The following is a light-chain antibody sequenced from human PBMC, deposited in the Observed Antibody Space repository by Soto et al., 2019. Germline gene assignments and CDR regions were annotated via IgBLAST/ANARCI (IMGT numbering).Light chain of an antibody. V-gene: IGLV1-40*01. J-gene: IGLJ2*01. CDR3: QSYDSSLSGSVV. CDR1: SSNIETGYD. Sequence: QSVLTQPPSVSGAPGQRVTISCTGSSSNIETGYDVHWYQQLPGTAPKLLIFRNSNRPSGVPDRFSGSKSGTSASLAITGLQAEDEADYYCQSYDSSLSGSVVFDGGTKLTVL. CDR2: RNS.